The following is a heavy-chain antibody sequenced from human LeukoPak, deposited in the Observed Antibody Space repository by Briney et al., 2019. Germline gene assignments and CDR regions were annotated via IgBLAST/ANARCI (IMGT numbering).Heavy chain of an antibody. CDR2: IYYSGST. Sequence: SETLSLTCTVSGGSISSYYWSWIRQPPGKGLEWIGYIYYSGSTNYNPSLKSRVTISVDSSKNQFSLKLSSVTAADTAVYYCARVPDYGDYVRWFDPWGQGTLVTVSS. J-gene: IGHJ5*02. D-gene: IGHD4-17*01. CDR3: ARVPDYGDYVRWFDP. CDR1: GGSISSYY. V-gene: IGHV4-59*01.